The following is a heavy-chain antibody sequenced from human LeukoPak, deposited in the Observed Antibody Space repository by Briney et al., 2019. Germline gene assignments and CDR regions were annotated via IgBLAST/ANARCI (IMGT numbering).Heavy chain of an antibody. V-gene: IGHV3-30*18. J-gene: IGHJ4*02. CDR1: GFTFSSYG. CDR3: AKDILYDYGDSFD. Sequence: PGGSLRLSCAASGFTFSSYGMHWVRQAPGKGLEWVAVISYDGSNKYYADSVKGRFTISRDNSKNTLYPQMNGLRAEDTAVYYCAKDILYDYGDSFDWGQGTLVTVSS. D-gene: IGHD4-17*01. CDR2: ISYDGSNK.